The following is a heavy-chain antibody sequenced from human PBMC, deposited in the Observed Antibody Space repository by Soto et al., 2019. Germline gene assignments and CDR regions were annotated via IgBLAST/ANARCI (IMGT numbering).Heavy chain of an antibody. V-gene: IGHV5-51*01. CDR1: GYSFTSYW. D-gene: IGHD2-2*01. CDR2: IYPGDSDT. CDR3: ARLKTYSKGIVVVPAAIPTYYGMDV. J-gene: IGHJ6*02. Sequence: PGESLKISCKGSGYSFTSYWIGWVRQMPGKGLEWMGIIYPGDSDTRYSPSFQGQVTISADKSISTAYLQWSSLKASDTAMYYCARLKTYSKGIVVVPAAIPTYYGMDVWGQGTTVTVSS.